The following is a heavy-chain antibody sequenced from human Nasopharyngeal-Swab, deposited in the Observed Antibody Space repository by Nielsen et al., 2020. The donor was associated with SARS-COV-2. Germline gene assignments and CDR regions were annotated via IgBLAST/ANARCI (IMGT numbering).Heavy chain of an antibody. CDR2: IYYSGST. D-gene: IGHD6-13*01. CDR3: ARGRRGSSWYFFYFDY. Sequence: SETLSLTCTVSGGSISSSSYHWGWIRQPPGKGLEWIGSIYYSGSTYYNPSLKSRVTISVDTSKNQFSLKLSSVTAADTAVYYCARGRRGSSWYFFYFDYWGQGTLVTVSS. J-gene: IGHJ4*02. V-gene: IGHV4-39*01. CDR1: GGSISSSSYH.